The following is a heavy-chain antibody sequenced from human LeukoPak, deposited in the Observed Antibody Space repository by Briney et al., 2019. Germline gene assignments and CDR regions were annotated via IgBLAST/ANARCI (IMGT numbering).Heavy chain of an antibody. Sequence: PGESLRLSCAASGFTFSSYSMNWVRQAPGKGLEWVSYISSSSSTIYYADSVKGRFTISRDNAKNSLYLQMNSLRAEDTAVYYCAREGGYGEHYWGQGTLVTVSS. CDR3: AREGGYGEHY. CDR1: GFTFSSYS. D-gene: IGHD4-17*01. V-gene: IGHV3-48*04. CDR2: ISSSSSTI. J-gene: IGHJ4*02.